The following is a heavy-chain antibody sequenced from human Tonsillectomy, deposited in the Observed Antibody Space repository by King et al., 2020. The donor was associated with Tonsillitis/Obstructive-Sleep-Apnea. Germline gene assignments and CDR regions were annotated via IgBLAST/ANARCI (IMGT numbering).Heavy chain of an antibody. CDR1: GFTFSSYA. J-gene: IGHJ4*02. D-gene: IGHD4-23*01. V-gene: IGHV3-30*04. Sequence: VQLVESGGGVVQPGRSLRLSCAASGFTFSSYAMHWVRQAPGKGLEWVAVISYDGSNKYYAGSVKGRFTISRDNSKNTLYLQMNSLRAEDTAVYYCARDEMEGNSYYFDYWGQGTLVTVSS. CDR2: ISYDGSNK. CDR3: ARDEMEGNSYYFDY.